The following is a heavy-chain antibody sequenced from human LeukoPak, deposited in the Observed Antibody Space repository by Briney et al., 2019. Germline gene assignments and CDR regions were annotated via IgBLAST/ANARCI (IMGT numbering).Heavy chain of an antibody. V-gene: IGHV1-24*01. Sequence: GASVKVSCKVSGYTLTELSMHWVRQAPGKGLEWMGGFDPEDGETIYAQKFQGRVTMTEDTSTDTAYMELSSLRSEDMAVYYCATAPPDIVATINFDYWGQGTLVTVSS. D-gene: IGHD5-12*01. CDR3: ATAPPDIVATINFDY. J-gene: IGHJ4*02. CDR1: GYTLTELS. CDR2: FDPEDGET.